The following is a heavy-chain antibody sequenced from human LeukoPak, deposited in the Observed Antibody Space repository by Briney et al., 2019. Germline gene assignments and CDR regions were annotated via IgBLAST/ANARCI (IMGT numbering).Heavy chain of an antibody. CDR1: GFTFSSYA. J-gene: IGHJ5*02. CDR3: AKAKVAAAGPISNWFDP. D-gene: IGHD6-13*01. Sequence: GGSLRLSCAASGFTFSSYAMSWVRQAPGKGLEWVSAISGSGGSTYYADSVKGRFPISRDNSKNTLYLQMNSLRAEDTAAYYGAKAKVAAAGPISNWFDPWGQGTLVTVSS. V-gene: IGHV3-23*01. CDR2: ISGSGGST.